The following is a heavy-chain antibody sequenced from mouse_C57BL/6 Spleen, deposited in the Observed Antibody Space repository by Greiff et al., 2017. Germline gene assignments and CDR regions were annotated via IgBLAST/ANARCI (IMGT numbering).Heavy chain of an antibody. J-gene: IGHJ3*01. Sequence: QVQLQQSGAELMKPGASVKLSCKATGYTFTGYWIEWVKQRPGHGLEWIGEILPGSGSTNYNEKFKGKATFTADTSSTTAYMQLSSLTPEDSAIYYCARGWLRRGSWFAYWGQGTLVTVSA. D-gene: IGHD2-2*01. CDR2: ILPGSGST. CDR1: GYTFTGYW. V-gene: IGHV1-9*01. CDR3: ARGWLRRGSWFAY.